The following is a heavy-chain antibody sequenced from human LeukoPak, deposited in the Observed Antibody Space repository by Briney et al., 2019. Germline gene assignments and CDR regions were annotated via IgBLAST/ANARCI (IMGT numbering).Heavy chain of an antibody. CDR1: GGSVSIGGYY. V-gene: IGHV4-31*03. D-gene: IGHD3-10*01. J-gene: IGHJ6*02. CDR3: ARYRERPLWFGELFRRYGMDV. CDR2: IHYGGST. Sequence: PSETLSLTCSVSGGSVSIGGYYWSWIRQHPGKGLEWIGYIHYGGSTYYNPSLKSRVTISIDTSKNQFSLKLSAVTAAETAVYYCARYRERPLWFGELFRRYGMDVWGQGTTVTVSS.